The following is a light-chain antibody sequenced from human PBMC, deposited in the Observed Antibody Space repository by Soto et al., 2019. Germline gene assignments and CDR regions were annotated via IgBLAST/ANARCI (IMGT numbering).Light chain of an antibody. Sequence: QPVLTQSPSASASLGASDKLTCTLSSGHSNYAIAWHQQRPEKGPRYLMKLNSDGSHSKGDGIPDRFSGSISGAERYLTISSLQSEDEADYYCQTWGTGIQVFGGGTKLTVL. CDR1: SGHSNYA. J-gene: IGLJ2*01. V-gene: IGLV4-69*01. CDR2: LNSDGSH. CDR3: QTWGTGIQV.